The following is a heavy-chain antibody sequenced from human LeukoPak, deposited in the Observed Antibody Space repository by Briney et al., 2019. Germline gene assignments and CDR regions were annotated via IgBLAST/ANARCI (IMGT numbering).Heavy chain of an antibody. CDR3: ARDDRYYYDSSGYQIPSVD. CDR2: ISSSSSYI. D-gene: IGHD3-22*01. V-gene: IGHV3-21*01. J-gene: IGHJ4*02. CDR1: GFTFSSYS. Sequence: GGSLRLSCAASGFTFSSYSMNWVRQAPGKGLEWVSSISSSSSYIYYADSVKGRFTISRDNAKNSLYLQMDSLRAEDTAVYYCARDDRYYYDSSGYQIPSVDWGQGTLVTVSS.